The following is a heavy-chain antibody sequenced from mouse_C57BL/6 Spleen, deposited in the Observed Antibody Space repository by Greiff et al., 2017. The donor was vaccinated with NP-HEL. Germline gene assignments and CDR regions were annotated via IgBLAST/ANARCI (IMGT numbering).Heavy chain of an antibody. CDR3: ARYKDCYYAMDY. J-gene: IGHJ4*01. D-gene: IGHD1-3*01. CDR1: GFTFSDYY. Sequence: EVKLVESEGGLVQPGSSMKLSCTASGFTFSDYYMAWVRQVPEKGLEWVANINYDGSSTYYLDSLKSRFIISRDNAKNILYLQMSSLKSEDTATYYCARYKDCYYAMDYWGQGTSVTVSS. V-gene: IGHV5-16*01. CDR2: INYDGSST.